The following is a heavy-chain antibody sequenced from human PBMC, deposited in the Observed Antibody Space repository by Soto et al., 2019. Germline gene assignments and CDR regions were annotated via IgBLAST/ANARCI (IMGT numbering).Heavy chain of an antibody. D-gene: IGHD6-19*01. J-gene: IGHJ4*02. V-gene: IGHV4-59*11. CDR2: TFYSGST. CDR3: ARVGSSGWSPDY. Sequence: SGTLSLTCTVSGGSISGHYWIWIRQSPGKGLEWIGYTFYSGSTNYNPSLKSRVTLSADTSKNQFSLRLSSVTAADTAVYYCARVGSSGWSPDYWGQGTLVTVSS. CDR1: GGSISGHY.